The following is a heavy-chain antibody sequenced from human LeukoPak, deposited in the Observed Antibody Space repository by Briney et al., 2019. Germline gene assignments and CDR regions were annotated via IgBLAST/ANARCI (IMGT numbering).Heavy chain of an antibody. CDR3: AKHDSSSWRPL. Sequence: GGSLRLSCAASGFMFNTYSMSWVRQAPGKGLEWVSAITGSGANTYYADSVQGRFTISRDNSRSTLYFQMNSLRPEDTAIYYCAKHDSSSWRPLWGRGTPVTVSS. V-gene: IGHV3-23*01. D-gene: IGHD6-13*01. CDR2: ITGSGANT. J-gene: IGHJ4*02. CDR1: GFMFNTYS.